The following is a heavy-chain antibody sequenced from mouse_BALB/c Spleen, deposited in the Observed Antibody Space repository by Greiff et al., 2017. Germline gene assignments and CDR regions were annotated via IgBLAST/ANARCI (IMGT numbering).Heavy chain of an antibody. CDR3: ARPLYDYDCAWFAY. V-gene: IGHV5-6-5*01. CDR2: ISSGGST. CDR1: GFTFSSYA. Sequence: DVMLVESGGGLVKPGGSLKLSCAASGFTFSSYAMSWVRQTPEKRLEWVASISSGGSTYYPDSVKGRFTISRDNARNILYLQMSSLRSEDTAMYYCARPLYDYDCAWFAYWGQGTLVTVSA. J-gene: IGHJ3*01. D-gene: IGHD2-4*01.